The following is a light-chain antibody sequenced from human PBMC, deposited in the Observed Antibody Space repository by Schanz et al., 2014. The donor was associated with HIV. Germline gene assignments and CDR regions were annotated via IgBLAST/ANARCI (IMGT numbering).Light chain of an antibody. Sequence: QSALTQPPSASGSRGQSVTISCTGTSSDVGGYNSVSWYQQHPGKVPKLMIYEVSKRPSGVPDRFSGSKSGNTASLTVSGLQADDEADYYCSSYAGSTNLGVFGGGTKLTVL. CDR3: SSYAGSTNLGV. CDR2: EVS. V-gene: IGLV2-8*01. J-gene: IGLJ2*01. CDR1: SSDVGGYNS.